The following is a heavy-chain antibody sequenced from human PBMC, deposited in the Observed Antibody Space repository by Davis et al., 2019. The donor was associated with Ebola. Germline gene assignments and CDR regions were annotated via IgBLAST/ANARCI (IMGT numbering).Heavy chain of an antibody. CDR2: FDPEDGET. CDR1: GYTLTELS. V-gene: IGHV1-24*01. Sequence: ASVKVSCKVSGYTLTELSMHWVRQAPGKGLEWMGGFDPEDGETIYAQKFQGRVTMTEDTSTDTAYMELSSLRSEDTAVYYCATSLTGIAAAGDHTYYYYGMDVWGKGTTVTVSS. CDR3: ATSLTGIAAAGDHTYYYYGMDV. D-gene: IGHD6-13*01. J-gene: IGHJ6*04.